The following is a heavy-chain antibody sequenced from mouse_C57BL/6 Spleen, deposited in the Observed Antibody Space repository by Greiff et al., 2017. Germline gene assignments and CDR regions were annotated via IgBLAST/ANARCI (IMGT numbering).Heavy chain of an antibody. Sequence: VQLQQSGAELVKPGASVKISCKASGYAFSSYWRNWVKQRPGKGLEWIGQIYPGDGDTNYNGKFKGKATLTAEKSYSTAYMQLSSLTSYDSAVYFCARGGTSDYWGQGTTLTVSS. CDR2: IYPGDGDT. V-gene: IGHV1-80*01. CDR1: GYAFSSYW. J-gene: IGHJ2*01. CDR3: ARGGTSDY. D-gene: IGHD3-3*01.